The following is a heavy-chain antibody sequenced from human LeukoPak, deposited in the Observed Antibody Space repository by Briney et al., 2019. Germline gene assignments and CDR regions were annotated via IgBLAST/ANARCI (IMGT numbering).Heavy chain of an antibody. J-gene: IGHJ4*02. V-gene: IGHV1-46*01. D-gene: IGHD3-10*01. Sequence: ASVKVSCKASGYTFTSYYMHWVRQAPGQGLEWMGIINPSGGSTSYAQKFQGRVTMTRDTSTSTVYMELSSLRSEDTAVYYSARVGFRSTMVRGVMGYFDYWGQGTLVTVSS. CDR3: ARVGFRSTMVRGVMGYFDY. CDR2: INPSGGST. CDR1: GYTFTSYY.